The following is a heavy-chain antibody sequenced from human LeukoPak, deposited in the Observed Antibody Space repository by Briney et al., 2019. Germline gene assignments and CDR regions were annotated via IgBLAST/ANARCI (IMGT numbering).Heavy chain of an antibody. CDR1: GGSISSYY. CDR3: ARDGVYCSSTSCWPFGWFDP. V-gene: IGHV4-4*07. J-gene: IGHJ5*02. D-gene: IGHD2-2*01. CDR2: IYTSGST. Sequence: SSETLSLTCTVSGGSISSYYWSWIRQPAGKGLEWIGRIYTSGSTNYNPSLKSRVTMSVDTSKNQFSLKLSSVTAADTAVYYCARDGVYCSSTSCWPFGWFDPWGQGTLVTVSS.